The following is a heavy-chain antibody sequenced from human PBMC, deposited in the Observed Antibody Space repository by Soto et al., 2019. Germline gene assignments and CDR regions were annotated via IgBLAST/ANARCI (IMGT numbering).Heavy chain of an antibody. V-gene: IGHV1-2*02. CDR1: GYTFTGYY. Sequence: QVQLVQSGAEVKKPGASVKVSCKASGYTFTGYYMHWVRQAPGQGLEWMGWINPNSGGTNYAQKCQGRVTMTSDTSISTGYMELSRLRSDDTAVYYCARDIVGYCSSTSCYSNWFDPWGQGTLVTVSS. D-gene: IGHD2-2*02. J-gene: IGHJ5*02. CDR3: ARDIVGYCSSTSCYSNWFDP. CDR2: INPNSGGT.